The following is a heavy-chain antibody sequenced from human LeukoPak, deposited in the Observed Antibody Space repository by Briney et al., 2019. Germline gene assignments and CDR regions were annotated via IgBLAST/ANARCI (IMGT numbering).Heavy chain of an antibody. D-gene: IGHD3-22*01. CDR3: ARDPTNTSGYYAFFDY. V-gene: IGHV1-18*01. J-gene: IGHJ4*02. CDR2: ISAYNGDT. Sequence: ASVKVSCKASGYTFRNYGVTWVRQAPGQGLEWMGWISAYNGDTHYAQNLQGRVTMTTDTSTSTAYMELRSLRSDDTAVHYCARDPTNTSGYYAFFDYWGQGTLVTVSS. CDR1: GYTFRNYG.